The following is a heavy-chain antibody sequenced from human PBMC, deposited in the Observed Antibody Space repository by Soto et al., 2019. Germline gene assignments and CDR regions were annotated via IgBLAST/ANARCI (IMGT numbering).Heavy chain of an antibody. CDR2: ISGSGGSA. D-gene: IGHD2-2*01. J-gene: IGHJ6*03. Sequence: GWSLGLSCAASGDTLCSYSVGGVLQDPGKGLEWVSAISGSGGSAYYADSVKGRFTISRDNSKNTLYLQMNSLRAEDTAVYYCAKTAAELVVPAADYYYYMDVWGKGTTVTVSS. V-gene: IGHV3-23*01. CDR1: GDTLCSYS. CDR3: AKTAAELVVPAADYYYYMDV.